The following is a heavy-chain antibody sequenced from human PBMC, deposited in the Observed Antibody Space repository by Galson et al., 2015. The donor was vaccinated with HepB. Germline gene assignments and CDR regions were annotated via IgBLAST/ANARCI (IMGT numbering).Heavy chain of an antibody. Sequence: SCKVSGYTLTELSMHWLRQAPGKGLEWMGGFDPEDGETIYAQKFQGRVTMTEDTSTDTAYMELSSLRSEDTAVYYCATGDIAVAGTFDYWGQGTLVTVSS. V-gene: IGHV1-24*01. CDR2: FDPEDGET. J-gene: IGHJ4*02. D-gene: IGHD6-19*01. CDR3: ATGDIAVAGTFDY. CDR1: GYTLTELS.